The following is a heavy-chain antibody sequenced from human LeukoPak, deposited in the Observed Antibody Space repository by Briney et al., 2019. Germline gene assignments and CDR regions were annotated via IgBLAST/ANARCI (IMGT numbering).Heavy chain of an antibody. J-gene: IGHJ4*02. CDR3: ARGLDRGSSWYGGLEY. Sequence: LPGRLLRFSCAASGFTPSNYAMHWVRPAPGTGLEWVAVISYDGSNKDYADSVEGRFTISRATSKNTLYIQMNSLRAEDTAIYYGARGLDRGSSWYGGLEYWGQGTLVTVSS. CDR1: GFTPSNYA. CDR2: ISYDGSNK. D-gene: IGHD6-13*01. V-gene: IGHV3-30-3*01.